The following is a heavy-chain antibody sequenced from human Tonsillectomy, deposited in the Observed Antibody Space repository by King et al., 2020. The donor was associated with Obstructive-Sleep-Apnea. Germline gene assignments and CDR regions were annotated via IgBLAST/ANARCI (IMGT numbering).Heavy chain of an antibody. CDR1: GFTFSSYS. J-gene: IGHJ4*02. CDR3: ARDYYGSGSYYKPLDY. Sequence: VQLVESGGGLVKPGGSLRLSCAASGFTFSSYSMNWFRQAPGKGLEWVSSISSSSSYIYYADSVKGRLTISRDNAKNSLYLQMNSLRAEDTAVYYCARDYYGSGSYYKPLDYWGQGTLVTVSS. D-gene: IGHD3-10*01. CDR2: ISSSSSYI. V-gene: IGHV3-21*01.